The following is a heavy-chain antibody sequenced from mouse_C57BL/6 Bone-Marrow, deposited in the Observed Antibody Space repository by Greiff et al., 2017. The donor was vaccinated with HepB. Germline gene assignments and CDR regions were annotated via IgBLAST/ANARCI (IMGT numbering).Heavy chain of an antibody. V-gene: IGHV14-4*01. J-gene: IGHJ1*03. CDR3: ARYSNYWYFDV. Sequence: EVQRVESGAELVRPGASVKLSCTASGFNIKDDYMHWVKQRPEQGLEWIGWIDPENGDTEYASKFQGKATLTVNTSSSTAYMQLSSLTSEDSAVYYCARYSNYWYFDVWGTGTTVTVSS. CDR1: GFNIKDDY. D-gene: IGHD2-5*01. CDR2: IDPENGDT.